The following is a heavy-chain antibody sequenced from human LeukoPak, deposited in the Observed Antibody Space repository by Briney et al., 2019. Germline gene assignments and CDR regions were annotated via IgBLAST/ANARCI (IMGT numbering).Heavy chain of an antibody. Sequence: GGSLRLSCAASGFTFSSSAMSWVRQAPGKGLEWVSTISGSDSSTYYADSVKGRFTISRDNAKNSLYLQMNSLRAEDTAVYYCARVPYYYGTGSYYYYYYMDVWGKGTTVTISS. CDR3: ARVPYYYGTGSYYYYYYMDV. V-gene: IGHV3-23*01. CDR2: ISGSDSST. J-gene: IGHJ6*03. D-gene: IGHD3-10*01. CDR1: GFTFSSSA.